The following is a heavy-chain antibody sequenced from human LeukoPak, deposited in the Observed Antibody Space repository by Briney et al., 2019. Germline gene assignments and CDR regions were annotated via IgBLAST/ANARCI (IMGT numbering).Heavy chain of an antibody. V-gene: IGHV4-39*01. CDR3: ARRVGSYGWFDP. CDR1: GGSISSSSYY. CDR2: IYYSGST. D-gene: IGHD3-10*01. Sequence: SETLSLTCTVSGGSISSSSYYWGWIRQPPGKGLEWIGSIYYSGSTYYNPSLKSRVTISVDTSKNQFSLKLSSVTAAGTAVYYCARRVGSYGWFDPWGQGTLVTVSS. J-gene: IGHJ5*02.